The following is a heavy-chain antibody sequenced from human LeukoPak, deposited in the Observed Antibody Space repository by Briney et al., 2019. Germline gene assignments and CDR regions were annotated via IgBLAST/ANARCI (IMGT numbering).Heavy chain of an antibody. Sequence: GGSLRLSCAASRFTFSSYAMSWVRQAPGKGLEWVSAISGSGGSTYYAESVKGRFTISRDNSKNTLYLQMNSLRAEDTAVYYCAKLSYDILTGLNWFDPWGQGTLVTVSS. CDR1: RFTFSSYA. CDR3: AKLSYDILTGLNWFDP. CDR2: ISGSGGST. V-gene: IGHV3-23*01. J-gene: IGHJ5*02. D-gene: IGHD3-9*01.